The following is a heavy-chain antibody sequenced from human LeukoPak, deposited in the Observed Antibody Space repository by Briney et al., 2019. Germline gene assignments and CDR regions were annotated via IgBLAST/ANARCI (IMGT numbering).Heavy chain of an antibody. CDR2: ASYYGSNK. D-gene: IGHD1-1*01. J-gene: IGHJ4*02. CDR1: GFAFGSYG. Sequence: GGSLRLSCAASGFAFGSYGMHSVRQAPGKGLEWVAVASYYGSNKYYADFVKRLFTISRENYKNTLYLQMPSMRAQDTSVYYCTKEGRLDLQYFVDYWGQGTLVTGSS. V-gene: IGHV3-30*18. CDR3: TKEGRLDLQYFVDY.